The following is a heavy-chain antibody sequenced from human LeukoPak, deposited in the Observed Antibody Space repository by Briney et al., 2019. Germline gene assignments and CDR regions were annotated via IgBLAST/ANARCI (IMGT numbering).Heavy chain of an antibody. CDR1: GDSVSSGSSS. CDR3: VRRAKGNSYFDP. V-gene: IGHV6-1*01. CDR2: TYYTSKWTG. D-gene: IGHD4-23*01. Sequence: SQTLSLTCAISGDSVSSGSSSWHWIRQSPSRGLEWLGRTYYTSKWTGDSALSVRSRIAITPDTSKYQFTLQLNSMTGDDTAVYYCVRRAKGNSYFDPWGQGTLVVVSS. J-gene: IGHJ5*02.